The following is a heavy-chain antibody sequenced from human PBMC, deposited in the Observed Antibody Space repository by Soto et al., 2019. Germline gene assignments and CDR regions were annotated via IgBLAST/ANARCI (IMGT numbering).Heavy chain of an antibody. D-gene: IGHD3-3*01. CDR1: GFTFRDYD. J-gene: IGHJ4*02. V-gene: IGHV3-11*01. CDR2: ISSSGTAT. Sequence: GGSLRLSCAASGFTFRDYDMSWIRQAPGKGLEWVSCISSSGTATYYADSVKGRFTISRDNSKNTLYLQMNSLRAEDTAVYYCAKAAQQHPGLYDFWSGYYIPLGYWGQGTLVTVSS. CDR3: AKAAQQHPGLYDFWSGYYIPLGY.